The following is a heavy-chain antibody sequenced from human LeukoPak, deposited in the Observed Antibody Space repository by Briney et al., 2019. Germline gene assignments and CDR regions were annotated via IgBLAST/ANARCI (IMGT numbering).Heavy chain of an antibody. V-gene: IGHV3-23*01. J-gene: IGHJ4*02. CDR1: GFTFTDYA. CDR3: VSFYETY. Sequence: GGSLRLSCVASGFTFTDYAMTWVRQPPGRRLEWVSTITTTVGDTHYADSVKGRFTVSRDDSKGTLFLQMNSLRAEDTAVYYCVSFYETYWGRGTLVTVSS. D-gene: IGHD2/OR15-2a*01. CDR2: ITTTVGDT.